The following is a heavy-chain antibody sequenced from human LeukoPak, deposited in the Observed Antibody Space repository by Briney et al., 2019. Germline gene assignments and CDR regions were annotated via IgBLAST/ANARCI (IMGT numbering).Heavy chain of an antibody. D-gene: IGHD3-3*01. CDR1: GYTFTSYD. CDR2: MNPNSGNT. CDR3: ARVYYDFWSGYSRHFDY. Sequence: ASVKVSCKASGYTFTSYDINWVRQATGQGLEWMGWMNPNSGNTGYAQKFQGRVTMTRNTSISTAYTELSSLRSEDTAVYYCARVYYDFWSGYSRHFDYWGQGTLVTVSS. J-gene: IGHJ4*02. V-gene: IGHV1-8*01.